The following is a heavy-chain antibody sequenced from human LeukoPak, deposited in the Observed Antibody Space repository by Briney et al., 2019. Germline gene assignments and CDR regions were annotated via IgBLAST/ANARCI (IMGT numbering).Heavy chain of an antibody. CDR2: ISGNGGST. CDR1: GFTFSNYA. V-gene: IGHV3-23*01. J-gene: IGHJ1*01. Sequence: GGSLRLSCAASGFTFSNYAMSWVRQAPGKGLEWVSVISGNGGSTSYADSVKGRFTVSRDDSKDTLYLQMNGLRAGDTATYYCAKHGYSSGWPQVPSQHWGQGTLVTVSS. CDR3: AKHGYSSGWPQVPSQH. D-gene: IGHD6-19*01.